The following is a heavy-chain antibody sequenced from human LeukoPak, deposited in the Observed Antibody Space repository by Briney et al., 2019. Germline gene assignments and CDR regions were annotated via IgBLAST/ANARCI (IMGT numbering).Heavy chain of an antibody. CDR1: GGSISSHY. CDR3: ARERIQLEKFDY. D-gene: IGHD1-1*01. J-gene: IGHJ4*02. Sequence: SETLSLTCTVSGGSISSHYWTWIRQPPGKGLEWIGNMYYSGGTNYNPSLNSRVTISVDTSKNQVSLRLSSVTAADTAVYYCARERIQLEKFDYWGQGTLVTVSS. V-gene: IGHV4-59*11. CDR2: MYYSGGT.